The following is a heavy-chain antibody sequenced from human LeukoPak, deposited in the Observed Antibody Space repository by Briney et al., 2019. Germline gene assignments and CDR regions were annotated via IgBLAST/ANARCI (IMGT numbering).Heavy chain of an antibody. CDR1: GYTFTSYG. D-gene: IGHD3-10*01. V-gene: IGHV1-46*01. Sequence: GASVKVSCKASGYTFTSYGISWVRQAPGQGLEWMGIINPSGGSTSYAQKFQGRVTMTRDTSTSTVYMELSSLRSEDTAVYYCARSLMVPSTIDYWGQGTLVTVSS. CDR2: INPSGGST. CDR3: ARSLMVPSTIDY. J-gene: IGHJ4*02.